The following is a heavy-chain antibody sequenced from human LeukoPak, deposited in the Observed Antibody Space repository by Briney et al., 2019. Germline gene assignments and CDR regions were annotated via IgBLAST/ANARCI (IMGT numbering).Heavy chain of an antibody. CDR3: ARDQSWLPDY. D-gene: IGHD3-22*01. Sequence: PGGSLRLSCAASGFTFSSHDMNWVRQAPGKGLEWVSYISSRSSTIYYADSVKGRFTISRDNAKNSLFLQMNSLRDEDTAVYYCARDQSWLPDYWGRGTLVTVSS. V-gene: IGHV3-48*02. CDR2: ISSRSSTI. J-gene: IGHJ4*02. CDR1: GFTFSSHD.